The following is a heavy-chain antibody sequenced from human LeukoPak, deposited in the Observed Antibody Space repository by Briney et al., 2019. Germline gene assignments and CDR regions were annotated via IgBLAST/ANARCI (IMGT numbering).Heavy chain of an antibody. J-gene: IGHJ4*02. CDR2: IYYSGST. V-gene: IGHV4-59*08. CDR3: ARPGSGWPYYFDY. D-gene: IGHD6-19*01. CDR1: GGSISSYY. Sequence: PSETLSLTCTVSGGSISSYYWSWIRQPPGKGLEWIGYIYYSGSTNYNPSLKSRVTISVDTSKNQFSLKLSSVTAADTAVYYCARPGSGWPYYFDYWGQGTLVTVSS.